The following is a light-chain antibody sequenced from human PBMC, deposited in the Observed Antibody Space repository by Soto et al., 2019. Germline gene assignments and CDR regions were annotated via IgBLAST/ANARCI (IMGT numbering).Light chain of an antibody. J-gene: IGKJ1*01. V-gene: IGKV1-39*01. CDR3: QQSYSYPPT. Sequence: DIQMTQSPSSLSAAIGHIVTITWRASQGIDTYLTWYQQKPGKAPSLLTYAASTLHSGVHSRLSGSGSGTDFTITISSMKHEDSETYLCQQSYSYPPTFGHGTQVDMK. CDR2: AAS. CDR1: QGIDTY.